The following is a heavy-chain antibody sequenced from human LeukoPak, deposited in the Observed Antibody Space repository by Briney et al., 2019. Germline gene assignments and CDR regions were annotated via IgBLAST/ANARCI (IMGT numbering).Heavy chain of an antibody. J-gene: IGHJ4*02. V-gene: IGHV1-2*02. D-gene: IGHD3-22*01. Sequence: ASVKVSFKASGYTFTDYYMHWVRQAPGQGLEWMGWINPNSGGTNYAQKFQGRVTMTRDTSISTAYMELSRLRSDDTAVYYCARGPQTYYYDSMGGRYDYWGQGTLVTVSS. CDR1: GYTFTDYY. CDR3: ARGPQTYYYDSMGGRYDY. CDR2: INPNSGGT.